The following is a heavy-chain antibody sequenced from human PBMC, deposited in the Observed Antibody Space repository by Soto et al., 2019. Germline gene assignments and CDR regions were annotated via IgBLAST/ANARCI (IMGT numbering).Heavy chain of an antibody. CDR2: ISGSGGST. V-gene: IGHV3-23*01. J-gene: IGHJ4*02. CDR3: AKDRRISSGWYQYYFDY. CDR1: GFTFSSYA. Sequence: GGSLRLSCAASGFTFSSYAMSWVRQAPGKGLEWVSAISGSGGSTYYADSVKGRFTISRDNSKNTLYLQMNSLRAEDTAVYYCAKDRRISSGWYQYYFDYWGQGTLVTVSS. D-gene: IGHD6-19*01.